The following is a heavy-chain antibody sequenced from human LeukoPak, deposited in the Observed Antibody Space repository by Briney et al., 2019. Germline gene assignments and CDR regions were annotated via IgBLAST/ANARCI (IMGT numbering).Heavy chain of an antibody. J-gene: IGHJ5*02. CDR2: ISAYNGNT. Sequence: ASVTVSFKASGYTFTSYGISWVRQAPGQGLEWMGWISAYNGNTNYAQKLQGRVTMTTDTSTSTAYMELRSLRSDDTAVYYCARDIVVVRGRRWFDPWGQGTLVTVSS. CDR3: ARDIVVVRGRRWFDP. CDR1: GYTFTSYG. V-gene: IGHV1-18*01. D-gene: IGHD2-15*01.